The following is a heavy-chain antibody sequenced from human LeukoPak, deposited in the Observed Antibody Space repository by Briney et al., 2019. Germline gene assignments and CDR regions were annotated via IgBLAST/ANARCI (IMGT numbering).Heavy chain of an antibody. Sequence: GGSLRLSCAASGFTFSSYSMDWVRHAPGKGLEWVSSISSSSSYIYYADSVKGRFTISRDNAKNSLYLQMNSLRAEDTAVYYCALYSSSWYTQEYWGQGTLVTVSS. CDR3: ALYSSSWYTQEY. CDR1: GFTFSSYS. CDR2: ISSSSSYI. D-gene: IGHD6-13*01. V-gene: IGHV3-21*04. J-gene: IGHJ4*02.